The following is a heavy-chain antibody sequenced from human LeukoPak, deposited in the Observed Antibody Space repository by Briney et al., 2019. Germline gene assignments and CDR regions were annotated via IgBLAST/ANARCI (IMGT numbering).Heavy chain of an antibody. D-gene: IGHD3-9*01. CDR1: GFTYSNYE. Sequence: GGSLRLSCAASGFTYSNYEMNWVRQAPGKGLEWVSYISSSSSTIYYADSVKGRFTISRDNAKNSLYLQMNSLRAEDTAVYYCARDKNGYFAPYYMDVWGKGTTVTVSS. CDR2: ISSSSSTI. J-gene: IGHJ6*03. CDR3: ARDKNGYFAPYYMDV. V-gene: IGHV3-48*01.